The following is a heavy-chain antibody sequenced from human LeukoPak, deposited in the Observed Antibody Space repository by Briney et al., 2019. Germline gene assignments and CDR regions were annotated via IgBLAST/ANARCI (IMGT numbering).Heavy chain of an antibody. D-gene: IGHD2-15*01. CDR1: GGSISSSSYY. Sequence: SETLSLTCTVSGGSISSSSYYWGWIRQPPGKGLEWIGSIYYSGSTYYNPSLKSRVTISVDTSKNQFSLKLSSVTAADTAVYYCARGQPPDCSGGSCYGHDYWGQGTLVTVSS. CDR3: ARGQPPDCSGGSCYGHDY. CDR2: IYYSGST. J-gene: IGHJ4*02. V-gene: IGHV4-39*01.